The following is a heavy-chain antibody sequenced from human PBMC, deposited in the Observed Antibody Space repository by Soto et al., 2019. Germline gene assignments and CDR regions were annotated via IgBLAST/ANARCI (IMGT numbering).Heavy chain of an antibody. CDR2: IWYDGSNK. Sequence: PGGYLRLSCAASGFTFSSYGMHWVRQAPGKGLEWVAVIWYDGSNKYYADSVKGRFTISRDNSKNTLYLQMNSLRAEDTAVYYCARDPQLSRTVPWYNCLDPRCPGILRTVS. J-gene: IGHJ5*02. CDR1: GFTFSSYG. CDR3: ARDPQLSRTVPWYNCLDP. D-gene: IGHD2-2*01. V-gene: IGHV3-33*01.